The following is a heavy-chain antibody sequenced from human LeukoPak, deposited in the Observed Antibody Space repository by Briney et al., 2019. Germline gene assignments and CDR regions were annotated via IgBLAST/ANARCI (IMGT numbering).Heavy chain of an antibody. Sequence: SETLSLTCTVSGGSISSYYWSWIRQPPGKGLEWIGYIYYSGSTNYNPSLKSRVTMSVDTSKNQFSLKLSSVTAADTAVYYCARYDSSGFALENWGQGTLVTVSS. J-gene: IGHJ4*02. CDR1: GGSISSYY. CDR3: ARYDSSGFALEN. V-gene: IGHV4-59*01. CDR2: IYYSGST. D-gene: IGHD3-22*01.